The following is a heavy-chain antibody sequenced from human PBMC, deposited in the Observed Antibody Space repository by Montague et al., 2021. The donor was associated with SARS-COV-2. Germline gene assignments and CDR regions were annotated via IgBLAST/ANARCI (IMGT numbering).Heavy chain of an antibody. CDR2: IYYSGST. D-gene: IGHD6-13*01. CDR3: ARHSRRISSSWSEGYFDY. CDR1: GGSISSYY. J-gene: IGHJ4*02. Sequence: SETLSLTCTVSGGSISSYYRSWIRQPPGKGLEWIGYIYYSGSTNXNPSLKSRVTISVDTSKNQFSLKLSSVTAADTAVYYCARHSRRISSSWSEGYFDYWGQGTRVTVSS. V-gene: IGHV4-59*08.